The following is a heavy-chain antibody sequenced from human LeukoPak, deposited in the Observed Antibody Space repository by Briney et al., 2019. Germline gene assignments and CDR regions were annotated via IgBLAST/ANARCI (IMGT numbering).Heavy chain of an antibody. D-gene: IGHD6-19*01. CDR1: RGSISGYY. V-gene: IGHV4-59*01. J-gene: IGHJ1*01. CDR2: IYYSGST. CDR3: ARGVTGGWYGDFQH. Sequence: SETLSLTCSVSRGSISGYYWSWIRQPPGKGLEWIGYIYYSGSTNYNPSLKSRVTISVDTSKNQFSLKLSSVTAADTAVYYCARGVTGGWYGDFQHWGQGTLVTVSS.